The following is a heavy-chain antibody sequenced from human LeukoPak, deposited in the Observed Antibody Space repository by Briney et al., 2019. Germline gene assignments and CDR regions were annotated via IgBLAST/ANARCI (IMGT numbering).Heavy chain of an antibody. CDR1: GYPFTNFG. J-gene: IGHJ5*02. CDR2: ISAYTGNT. D-gene: IGHD2-2*01. Sequence: GAXVKVSCKASGYPFTNFGISWVRQAPGQGLEGMGWISAYTGNTKYAQRFQGRVTMTTDTSTSTAYMELRSLRSDDTAVFYCARDFWVRHSAPAPKDLWGQGTLVTVSS. V-gene: IGHV1-18*01. CDR3: ARDFWVRHSAPAPKDL.